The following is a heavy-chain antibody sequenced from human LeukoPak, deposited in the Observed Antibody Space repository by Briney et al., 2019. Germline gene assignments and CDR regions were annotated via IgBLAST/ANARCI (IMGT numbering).Heavy chain of an antibody. CDR3: ARHGSISEYGGEWWFDP. V-gene: IGHV4-39*01. D-gene: IGHD5-12*01. J-gene: IGHJ5*02. CDR2: IHYSGNT. CDR1: GGPIRSSTYY. Sequence: SETLSLTCTVSGGPIRSSTYYWAWIRQPPGKGLEWIANIHYSGNTYYNPSLKGRVTISVDTSKNQFSLKVTSVTATDTAMYFCARHGSISEYGGEWWFDPWGQGTQVTVSS.